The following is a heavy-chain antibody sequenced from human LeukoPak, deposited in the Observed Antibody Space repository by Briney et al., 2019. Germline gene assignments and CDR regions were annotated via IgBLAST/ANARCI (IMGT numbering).Heavy chain of an antibody. J-gene: IGHJ5*02. Sequence: EVSLRLSCATSAFTFTNYAMNWVRQAPGKGLEWVSAVTGPGDTTYYADSVKGRFFMSREDSKTTVYLQMNSLRAEDTAINYCAKGAEIDLWGQGTLVTVSS. V-gene: IGHV3-23*01. D-gene: IGHD3-16*01. CDR3: AKGAEIDL. CDR2: VTGPGDTT. CDR1: AFTFTNYA.